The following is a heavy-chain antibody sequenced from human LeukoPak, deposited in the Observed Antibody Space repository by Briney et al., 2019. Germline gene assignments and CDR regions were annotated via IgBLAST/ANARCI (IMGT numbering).Heavy chain of an antibody. J-gene: IGHJ2*01. Sequence: SETLSLTCTVSGGSISSYYWSWIRQPPGKGLEWIGYIYYSGSTNYNPSLKSRVTISVDTSKNQFSLKLSSVTAADTAVYYCARRLSSSWYFDLWGRGTLVTVSS. V-gene: IGHV4-59*08. CDR2: IYYSGST. CDR3: ARRLSSSWYFDL. D-gene: IGHD6-6*01. CDR1: GGSISSYY.